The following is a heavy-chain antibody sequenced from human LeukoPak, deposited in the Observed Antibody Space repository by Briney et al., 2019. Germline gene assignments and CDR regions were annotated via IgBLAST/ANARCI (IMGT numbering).Heavy chain of an antibody. D-gene: IGHD3-10*01. J-gene: IGHJ6*02. CDR3: ARQQRYGSGSINPEHLKQNYYYYYGMDV. CDR2: IYPGDSDT. CDR1: GYSFTSYW. Sequence: GESLKISCKGSGYSFTSYWIGWVRQMPGKGLEWMGIIYPGDSDTRYSPSFQGQVTISADKSISTAYLQWSSLKASDTAMYYCARQQRYGSGSINPEHLKQNYYYYYGMDVWGQGTTVTVSS. V-gene: IGHV5-51*01.